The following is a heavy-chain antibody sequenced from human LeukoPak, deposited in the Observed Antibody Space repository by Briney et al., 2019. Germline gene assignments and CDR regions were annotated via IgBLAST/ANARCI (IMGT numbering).Heavy chain of an antibody. CDR1: GFTVSSNY. V-gene: IGHV3-66*01. D-gene: IGHD6-13*01. CDR3: ASGGPAAGRFDY. Sequence: QAGGSLRLSCAASGFTVSSNYMSWVRQAPGKGLEWVSVIYSGGSTYYADSVKGRFTISRDNSKNTLYLKRNSRRAEDTAVYYCASGGPAAGRFDYWGQGTLVTVSS. CDR2: IYSGGST. J-gene: IGHJ4*02.